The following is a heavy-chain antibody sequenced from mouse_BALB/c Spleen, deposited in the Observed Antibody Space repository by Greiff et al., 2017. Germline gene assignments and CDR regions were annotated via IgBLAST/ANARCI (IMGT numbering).Heavy chain of an antibody. Sequence: EVKLMESGGGLVQPGGSRKLSCAASGFTFSSFGMHWVRQAPEKGLEWVAYISSGSSTIYYADTVKGRFTISRDNPKNTLFLQMTSLRSEDTAMYYCARWAMDYWGQGTSVTVSS. CDR1: GFTFSSFG. V-gene: IGHV5-17*02. CDR3: ARWAMDY. CDR2: ISSGSSTI. J-gene: IGHJ4*01.